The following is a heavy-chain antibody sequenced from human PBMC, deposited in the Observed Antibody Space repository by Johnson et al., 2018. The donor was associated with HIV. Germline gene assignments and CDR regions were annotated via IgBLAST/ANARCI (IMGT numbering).Heavy chain of an antibody. D-gene: IGHD6-13*01. Sequence: QVQVVESGGGVVQPGRSLRLSCAASGFTFSSYGMHWVRQVPGKGLEWVAVISYDGSNQYYADSVTGRFTISRDNSKNTLYLQMNSLRAEDTAVYYCAKDRAIYSSRAVVAFDIWGQGTMVTVSS. CDR3: AKDRAIYSSRAVVAFDI. CDR1: GFTFSSYG. CDR2: ISYDGSNQ. J-gene: IGHJ3*02. V-gene: IGHV3-30*18.